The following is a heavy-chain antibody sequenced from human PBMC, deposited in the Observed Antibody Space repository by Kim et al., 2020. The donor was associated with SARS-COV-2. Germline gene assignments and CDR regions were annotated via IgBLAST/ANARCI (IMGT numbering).Heavy chain of an antibody. CDR2: ISYDGSNK. CDR1: GFTFSSYA. J-gene: IGHJ3*02. CDR3: AREVASYIAARGAFDI. V-gene: IGHV3-30-3*01. D-gene: IGHD6-6*01. Sequence: GGSLRLSCAASGFTFSSYAMHWVRQAPGKGLEWVAVISYDGSNKYYADSVKGRFTISRDNSKNTLYLQMNSLRAEDTAVYYCAREVASYIAARGAFDIWGQGTMVTVSS.